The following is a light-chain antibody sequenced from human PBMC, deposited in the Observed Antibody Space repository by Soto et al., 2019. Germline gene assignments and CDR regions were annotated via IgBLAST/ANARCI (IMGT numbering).Light chain of an antibody. CDR1: QSVSSSY. CDR2: GAS. V-gene: IGKV3-20*01. Sequence: IVLTQSPCTLSWSPGERATLSGRASQSVSSSYLAWYQQKPGQAPRLLIYGASSRATGIPDRFSGSGSGTDFTLTISRLEPEDFAVYYCQQYGSSPWTFGQGTKVDIK. J-gene: IGKJ1*01. CDR3: QQYGSSPWT.